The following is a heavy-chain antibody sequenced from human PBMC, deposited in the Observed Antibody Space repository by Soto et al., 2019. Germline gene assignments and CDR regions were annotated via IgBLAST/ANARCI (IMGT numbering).Heavy chain of an antibody. CDR2: ISYTGDT. Sequence: LSLTCSVSGDSVSTDRYFWTWIRQPPGKGLEWIAYISYTGDTNYNPSLKSRVTISIDTSRNQFSLTLTSVTAADTAVYFCARIVVGATVDLWGQGSLVTVSS. V-gene: IGHV4-61*01. J-gene: IGHJ5*02. CDR3: ARIVVGATVDL. CDR1: GDSVSTDRYF. D-gene: IGHD1-26*01.